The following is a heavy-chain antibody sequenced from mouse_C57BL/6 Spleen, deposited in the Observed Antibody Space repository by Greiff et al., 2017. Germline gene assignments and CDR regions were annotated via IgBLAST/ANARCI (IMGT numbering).Heavy chain of an antibody. CDR3: ARGSYYDYDAGYFDV. V-gene: IGHV1-64*01. Sequence: QVQLQQPGAELVKPGASVKLSCKASGYTFTSYWMHWVKQRPGQGLEWIGMIHPNSGSTNYNEKFKSKATLTVDKSSSTAYMQLSSLTSEDSAVYYCARGSYYDYDAGYFDVWGTGTTVTVSS. CDR2: IHPNSGST. D-gene: IGHD2-4*01. CDR1: GYTFTSYW. J-gene: IGHJ1*03.